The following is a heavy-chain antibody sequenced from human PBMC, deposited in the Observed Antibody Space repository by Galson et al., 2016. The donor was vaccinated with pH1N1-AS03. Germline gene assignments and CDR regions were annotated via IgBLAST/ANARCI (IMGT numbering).Heavy chain of an antibody. CDR1: GYTFTGNY. D-gene: IGHD2-15*01. Sequence: SVKVSCKASGYTFTGNYLHWVRQAPEQGLEWVGWINPNSGDTSYAQKFQGRVTMTRDTSISAAFLELSRLRSEDTAVYYCARGVVDCSGPACSGTLRFDPWGQGTLVTVSS. CDR2: INPNSGDT. J-gene: IGHJ5*02. V-gene: IGHV1-2*02. CDR3: ARGVVDCSGPACSGTLRFDP.